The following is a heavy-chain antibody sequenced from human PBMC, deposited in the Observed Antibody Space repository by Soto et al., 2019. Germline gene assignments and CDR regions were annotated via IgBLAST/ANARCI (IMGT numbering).Heavy chain of an antibody. J-gene: IGHJ4*02. V-gene: IGHV5-51*01. CDR3: AKHEGYCSTTTCSNFDY. CDR2: IYPGDSDS. Sequence: GESLKISCKGSGFTFTGYWIAWVRQMPGKGLEWMGIIYPGDSDSSYSPSFQGQVTISADKSINTAYLHWSSLKASDTAIYYCAKHEGYCSTTTCSNFDYWGQGTLVTVSS. CDR1: GFTFTGYW. D-gene: IGHD2-2*01.